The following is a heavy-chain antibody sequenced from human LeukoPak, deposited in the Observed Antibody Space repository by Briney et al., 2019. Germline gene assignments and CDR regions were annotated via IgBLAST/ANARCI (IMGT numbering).Heavy chain of an antibody. Sequence: SQTLSLTSILSGGSISSGSYYWNWIRQPAGKGLEWIGRIYTSGSTNYNPSLTSRVTISVDTSKNQFSLKLSSVTAADTAVYYCARRYPYGEYFDYWGQGTLVTVSS. CDR2: IYTSGST. V-gene: IGHV4-61*02. J-gene: IGHJ4*02. CDR1: GGSISSGSYY. D-gene: IGHD4-17*01. CDR3: ARRYPYGEYFDY.